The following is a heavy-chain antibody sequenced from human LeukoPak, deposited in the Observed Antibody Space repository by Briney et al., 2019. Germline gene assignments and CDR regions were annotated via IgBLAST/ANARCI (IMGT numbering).Heavy chain of an antibody. J-gene: IGHJ3*02. CDR3: TTDRYDYGDYFDAFDI. CDR1: GFTFSNAW. Sequence: SGGSLRLSCAASGFTFSNAWMSWVRQAPGKGLEWVGRIKSKTDGGTTDYAAPVKGRFTISRDDSKNTLYLQMNSLKTEDTAVYYCTTDRYDYGDYFDAFDIWGQGTMVTVSS. V-gene: IGHV3-15*01. CDR2: IKSKTDGGTT. D-gene: IGHD4-17*01.